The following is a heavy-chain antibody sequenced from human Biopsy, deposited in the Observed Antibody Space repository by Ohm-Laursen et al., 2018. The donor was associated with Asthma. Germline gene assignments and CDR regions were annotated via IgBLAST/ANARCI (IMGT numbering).Heavy chain of an antibody. CDR1: GFAFGNYA. CDR3: ARDAWELQKPYAYYFDY. CDR2: ISYDGSNK. Sequence: SLRLSCAASGFAFGNYAMYWVRQAPGKGLEWVAVISYDGSNKYYADSVKGRFTISRDNSKNTLYLQMNSLRAEDTAVYYCARDAWELQKPYAYYFDYWGQGTLVTVSS. V-gene: IGHV3-30-3*01. J-gene: IGHJ4*02. D-gene: IGHD1-26*01.